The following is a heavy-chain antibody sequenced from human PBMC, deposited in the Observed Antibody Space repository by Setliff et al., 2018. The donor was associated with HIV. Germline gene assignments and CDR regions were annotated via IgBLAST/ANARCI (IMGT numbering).Heavy chain of an antibody. CDR2: INHSGST. D-gene: IGHD1-1*01. Sequence: SETLSLTCGVYGESLSGYSWNWIRQPPGKGMEWIGEINHSGSTNYKPSLKSRVTISVDTSKNHFSLSLSSVTAADTAVYYCARRGWNAYKAFDHWGQGALVTVSS. CDR3: ARRGWNAYKAFDH. J-gene: IGHJ4*02. V-gene: IGHV4-34*01. CDR1: GESLSGYS.